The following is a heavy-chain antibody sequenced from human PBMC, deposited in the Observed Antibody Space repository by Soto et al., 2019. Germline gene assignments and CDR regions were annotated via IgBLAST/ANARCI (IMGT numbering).Heavy chain of an antibody. CDR1: GFTFSSYG. J-gene: IGHJ4*02. V-gene: IGHV3-30*18. CDR3: AKVAARWNYEREPGFDY. Sequence: GGSLRLSCAASGFTFSSYGMHWVRQAPGKGLEWVAVISYDGSNKYYADSVKGRFTISRDNSKNTLYLQMNSLRAEDTAVYYCAKVAARWNYEREPGFDYWGQGTLVTVSS. D-gene: IGHD1-7*01. CDR2: ISYDGSNK.